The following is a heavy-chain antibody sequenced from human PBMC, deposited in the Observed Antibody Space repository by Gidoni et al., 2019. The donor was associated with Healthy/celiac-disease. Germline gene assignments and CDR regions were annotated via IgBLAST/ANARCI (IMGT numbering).Heavy chain of an antibody. CDR2: IKSKTDGGTT. Sequence: EVQLVESGGGLVKPGGSLRLSCAASGFTFSNAWMNWVRQAPGKGLGWVGRIKSKTDGGTTDYAAPVKGRFTISRDDSKNTLYLQMNSLKTEDTAVYYCTYSYEPLFYDYGDYYFDYWGQGTLVTVSS. D-gene: IGHD4-17*01. J-gene: IGHJ4*02. CDR3: TYSYEPLFYDYGDYYFDY. CDR1: GFTFSNAW. V-gene: IGHV3-15*07.